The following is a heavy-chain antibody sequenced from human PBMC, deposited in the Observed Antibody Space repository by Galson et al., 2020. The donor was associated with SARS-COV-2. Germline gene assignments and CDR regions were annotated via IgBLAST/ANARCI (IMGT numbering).Heavy chain of an antibody. V-gene: IGHV1-69*13. J-gene: IGHJ3*02. Sequence: SVKVSCKASGDNFNSFAFNWVRQAPGQGLEWIGGIMPLFGTTNYAQKFQGRVTITADESTSTAYMDLRRLRSEDTAVYFCARSRDIVVETTDRDPCDIWGQGTLVTVSS. CDR2: IMPLFGTT. CDR1: GDNFNSFA. D-gene: IGHD5-12*01. CDR3: ARSRDIVVETTDRDPCDI.